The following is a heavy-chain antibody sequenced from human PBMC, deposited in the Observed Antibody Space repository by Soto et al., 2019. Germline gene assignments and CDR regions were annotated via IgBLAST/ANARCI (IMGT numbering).Heavy chain of an antibody. CDR1: GFTFSSYS. J-gene: IGHJ4*02. CDR3: ARDCSGGSCSFDY. D-gene: IGHD2-15*01. V-gene: IGHV3-48*01. CDR2: ISSSSSTI. Sequence: EVQLVESGGGLVQPGGSLRLSCAASGFTFSSYSMNWVRQAPGKGLEWVSYISSSSSTIYYADSVKGRFTISRDNAKNSLYLQMNSLRAEDTAVYYCARDCSGGSCSFDYWGQGTLVTVSS.